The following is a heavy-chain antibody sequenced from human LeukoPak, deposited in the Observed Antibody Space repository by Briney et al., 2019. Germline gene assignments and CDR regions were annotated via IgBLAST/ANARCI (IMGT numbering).Heavy chain of an antibody. CDR1: GFTFSTYT. D-gene: IGHD6-25*01. CDR3: ARDIMGSGYDY. Sequence: GGSLRLSCAASGFTFSTYTMNWVRQAPGKGLEWVSTIGSSSTYIYYADSVKGRFTISRDNAKNSLYLQMDSLRAEDTAVYYCARDIMGSGYDYWGQGTLVTVSS. V-gene: IGHV3-21*01. CDR2: IGSSSTYI. J-gene: IGHJ4*02.